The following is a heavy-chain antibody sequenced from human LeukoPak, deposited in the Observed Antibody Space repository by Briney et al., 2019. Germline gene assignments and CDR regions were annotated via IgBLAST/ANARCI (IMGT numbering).Heavy chain of an antibody. J-gene: IGHJ4*02. V-gene: IGHV1-2*02. CDR3: ARETYYYDSSGYQFDY. CDR2: INPNSGGT. D-gene: IGHD3-22*01. Sequence: GASVKVSCKASGYTFTGYYMHWVRQAPGQGLEWMGWINPNSGGTNYAQKFQGRVTMTRDTSISTAYMELSRLRSDDTAVYYCARETYYYDSSGYQFDYWGQGTLVTVSS. CDR1: GYTFTGYY.